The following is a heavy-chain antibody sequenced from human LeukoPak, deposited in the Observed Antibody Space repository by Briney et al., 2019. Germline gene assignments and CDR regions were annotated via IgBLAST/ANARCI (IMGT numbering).Heavy chain of an antibody. J-gene: IGHJ3*02. D-gene: IGHD2-15*01. V-gene: IGHV5-51*01. Sequence: GESLKISCKGSGYSFTSYWIGWVRQMPGKGLEWMGIIYPGDSDTRYSPSFQGQVTISADKSISTAYLQWSSLKASDTAMYYCARLYSYGAPTEYCSGGSCYFDAFDIWGQGTTVTVSS. CDR1: GYSFTSYW. CDR2: IYPGDSDT. CDR3: ARLYSYGAPTEYCSGGSCYFDAFDI.